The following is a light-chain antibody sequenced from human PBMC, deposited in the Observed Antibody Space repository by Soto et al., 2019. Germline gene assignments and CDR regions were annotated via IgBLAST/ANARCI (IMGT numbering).Light chain of an antibody. CDR1: SSDVGGYNY. Sequence: QSDLTQPASVSGSPGQSITISCTGQSSDVGGYNYVSWYQQHPGKAPKLMIYDVSNRPSGVSNRFSGSKSGNTASLTISGLQAEDEADYYCSSYTSSSTLYVVFGGGTKLTVL. CDR3: SSYTSSSTLYVV. V-gene: IGLV2-14*01. J-gene: IGLJ2*01. CDR2: DVS.